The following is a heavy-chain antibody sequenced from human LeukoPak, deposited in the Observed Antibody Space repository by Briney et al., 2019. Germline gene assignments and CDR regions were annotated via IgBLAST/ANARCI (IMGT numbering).Heavy chain of an antibody. D-gene: IGHD6-19*01. CDR3: AKDMNEAVAGPYDY. J-gene: IGHJ4*02. CDR1: RFTFSASG. Sequence: PVGAPRHSSAASRFTFSASGMHWGRPAPGGGRGRGSFIRYDGSERYYADSVKSRFTISRDNSKNTLHLQMNSLRAEDTALYYCAKDMNEAVAGPYDYWGQGTLVTVSS. CDR2: IRYDGSER. V-gene: IGHV3-30*02.